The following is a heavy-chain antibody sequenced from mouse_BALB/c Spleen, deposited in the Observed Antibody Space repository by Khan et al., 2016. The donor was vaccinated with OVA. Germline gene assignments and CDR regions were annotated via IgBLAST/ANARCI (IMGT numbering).Heavy chain of an antibody. Sequence: VQLQESGPDLVKPSQSLSLTCTVTGYSIKSGYSWPWIRQFPGNKLEWMGYISYIGSINYNTSLKSRISITRDPYQKQLFLQLTSVSTEDTATYYCARAGNYMDDWGQGTSVTVSS. CDR1: GYSIKSGYS. CDR2: ISYIGSI. D-gene: IGHD2-1*01. J-gene: IGHJ4*01. V-gene: IGHV3-1*02. CDR3: ARAGNYMDD.